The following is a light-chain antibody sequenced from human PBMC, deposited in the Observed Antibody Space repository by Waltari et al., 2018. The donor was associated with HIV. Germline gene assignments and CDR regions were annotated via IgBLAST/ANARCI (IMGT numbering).Light chain of an antibody. J-gene: IGKJ5*01. CDR3: QNYDSAPVA. Sequence: DIQMSQAPSSLYPSLRDRVTITCRASRDISNDLAWYQQKSGEVPKLLIYGASTLRSGVSSRFRGSASGTEFTLTINGLQPEDVASYYCQNYDSAPVAFGQGTRLEI. CDR2: GAS. CDR1: RDISND. V-gene: IGKV1-27*01.